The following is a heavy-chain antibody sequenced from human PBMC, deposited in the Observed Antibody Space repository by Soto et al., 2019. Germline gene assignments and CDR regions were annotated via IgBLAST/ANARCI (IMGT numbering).Heavy chain of an antibody. CDR3: ARSRTGTTYGGMDV. D-gene: IGHD1-7*01. J-gene: IGHJ6*02. CDR1: GFTFSGSA. CDR2: IHSGGDT. V-gene: IGHV3-66*01. Sequence: GGSLRLSCAASGFTFSGSAMHWVRQASGKGLEWVSVIHSGGDTHYADSVRGRFTISRDNSKNTLYLQMNSLRAEDTAVYYCARSRTGTTYGGMDVWGQGTTVTVSS.